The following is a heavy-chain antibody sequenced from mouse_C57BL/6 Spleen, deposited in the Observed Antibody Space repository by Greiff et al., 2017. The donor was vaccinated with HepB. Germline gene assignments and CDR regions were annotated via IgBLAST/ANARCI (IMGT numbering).Heavy chain of an antibody. J-gene: IGHJ3*01. CDR2: ISDGGSYT. CDR1: GFTFSSYA. CDR3: ARDRGYYGSSAWFAY. D-gene: IGHD1-1*01. V-gene: IGHV5-4*01. Sequence: EVQRVESGGGLVKPGGSLKLSCAASGFTFSSYAMSWVRQTPEKRLEWVATISDGGSYTYYPDNVKGRFTISRDNAKNNLYLQMSHLKSEDTAMYYCARDRGYYGSSAWFAYWGQGTLVTVSA.